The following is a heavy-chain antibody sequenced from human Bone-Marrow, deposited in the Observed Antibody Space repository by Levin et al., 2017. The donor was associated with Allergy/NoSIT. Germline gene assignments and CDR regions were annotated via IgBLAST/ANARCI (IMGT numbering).Heavy chain of an antibody. CDR3: ARGPRGITGTTPPDY. D-gene: IGHD1-7*01. J-gene: IGHJ4*02. CDR1: GYTFTSYG. V-gene: IGHV1-18*01. CDR2: ISAYNGNT. Sequence: ASVKVSCKASGYTFTSYGISWVRQAPGQGLEWMGWISAYNGNTNYAQKLQGRVTMTTDTSTSTAYMELRSLRSDDTAVYYCARGPRGITGTTPPDYWGQGTLVTVSS.